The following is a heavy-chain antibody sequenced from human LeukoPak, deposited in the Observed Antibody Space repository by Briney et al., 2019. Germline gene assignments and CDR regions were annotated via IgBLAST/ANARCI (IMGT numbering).Heavy chain of an antibody. D-gene: IGHD4-17*01. CDR3: AKDSTTVVTRYFDY. CDR2: ISWNSGSI. CDR1: GFTFDDYA. J-gene: IGHJ4*02. V-gene: IGHV3-9*01. Sequence: GGSLRLSCAASGFTFDDYAVHWVRQAPGKGLEWVSGISWNSGSIGYADSVKGRFTISRDNAKNSLYLQMNSLRAEDTALYYCAKDSTTVVTRYFDYWGQGTLVTVSS.